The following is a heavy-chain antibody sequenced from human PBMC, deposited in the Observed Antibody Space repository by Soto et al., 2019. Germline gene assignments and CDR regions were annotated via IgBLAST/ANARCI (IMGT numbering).Heavy chain of an antibody. Sequence: ASVKVSCKTSGYTFTSYGIAWVRQAPGQGLEWMGWISAYNGNTNYAQKLQGRVTMTTDTSTSTAYMELRSLRSDDTAVYYCARDLDSGSGSSYYYGSGSYYFDYWGQGTLVTVSS. J-gene: IGHJ4*02. CDR2: ISAYNGNT. CDR1: GYTFTSYG. D-gene: IGHD3-10*01. CDR3: ARDLDSGSGSSYYYGSGSYYFDY. V-gene: IGHV1-18*01.